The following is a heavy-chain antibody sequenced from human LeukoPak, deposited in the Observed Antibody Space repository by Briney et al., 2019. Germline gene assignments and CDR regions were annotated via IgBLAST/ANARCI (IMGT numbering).Heavy chain of an antibody. V-gene: IGHV4-59*01. D-gene: IGHD3-22*01. J-gene: IGHJ4*02. CDR1: GGSISGNY. CDR2: IHSLGGT. Sequence: PSETLSLTCSVSGGSISGNYWSWIRQSPEKGLEWIGYIHSLGGTNYNPSLKSRVTITVDTSNNQFSLKMTSMNAADTAVYYCPRQISGNYGSSPVFVSWGQGSLVTVSS. CDR3: PRQISGNYGSSPVFVS.